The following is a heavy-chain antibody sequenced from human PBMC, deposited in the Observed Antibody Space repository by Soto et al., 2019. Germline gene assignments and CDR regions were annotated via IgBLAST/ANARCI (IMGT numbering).Heavy chain of an antibody. D-gene: IGHD6-6*01. CDR1: GGSISRNH. V-gene: IGHV4-59*08. J-gene: IGHJ2*01. CDR2: IDYSGST. Sequence: QVQLQESGPGLVKPSETLSLTCTVSGGSISRNHWSWIRQPPGKGLEWIGYIDYSGSTNYNPSLKIRVTILADTSKNQFSLKLSSVTAADTAVYYCASHFSSSAHWYFDLWGRGTLVTVSS. CDR3: ASHFSSSAHWYFDL.